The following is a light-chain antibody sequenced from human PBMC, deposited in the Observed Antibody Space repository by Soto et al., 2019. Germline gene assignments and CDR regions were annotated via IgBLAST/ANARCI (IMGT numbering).Light chain of an antibody. CDR1: SSNIGGNS. V-gene: IGLV1-51*01. Sequence: QSVLTQPPSGSAAPGQRVTISCSGSSSNIGGNSVSWYQQLPGTAPKLLIYDDDKRPSGIPDRFSGSKSGTSATPGITGFQTGDEADYYCGSWDSSLSAYVFGTGTKVTVL. CDR2: DDD. CDR3: GSWDSSLSAYV. J-gene: IGLJ1*01.